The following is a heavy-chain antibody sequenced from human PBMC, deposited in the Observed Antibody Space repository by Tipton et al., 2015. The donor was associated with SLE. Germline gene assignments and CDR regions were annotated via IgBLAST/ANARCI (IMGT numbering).Heavy chain of an antibody. CDR3: AKDSGGYFDY. J-gene: IGHJ4*02. CDR2: ISWNSGSI. CDR1: GFTFDDYA. D-gene: IGHD5-12*01. Sequence: SLRLSCAASGFTFDDYAMHWVRQAPGKGLEWVSGISWNSGSIGYADSVKGRFTISRDNAKNSLYLQMNSLRAEDTALYYCAKDSGGYFDYWGQGTLVTVSS. V-gene: IGHV3-9*01.